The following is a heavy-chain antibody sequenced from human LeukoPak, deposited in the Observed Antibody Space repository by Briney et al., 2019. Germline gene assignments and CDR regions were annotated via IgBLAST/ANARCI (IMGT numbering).Heavy chain of an antibody. CDR1: GGSMSGYY. CDR3: ARGGWSIDF. V-gene: IGHV4-59*01. Sequence: PSETLSLTCTVSGGSMSGYYWSWIRQPPGKGPELIGYVHSSGDTGYNPSLKSRVTISVDTSKSQFSLGLRSVTTADTAVYYCARGGWSIDFWGRGTLVTVSS. CDR2: VHSSGDT. D-gene: IGHD2-15*01. J-gene: IGHJ2*01.